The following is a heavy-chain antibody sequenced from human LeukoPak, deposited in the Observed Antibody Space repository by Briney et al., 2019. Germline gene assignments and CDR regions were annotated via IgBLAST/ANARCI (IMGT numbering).Heavy chain of an antibody. CDR2: IIPILGIA. D-gene: IGHD2-2*02. CDR1: GGTFSSYA. J-gene: IGHJ6*02. V-gene: IGHV1-69*04. CDR3: ARGVRVPPIVVVPAAINGMDV. Sequence: ASVKVSCKASGGTFSSYAISWVRQAPGQGLEWMGRIIPILGIANYARKFQGRVAITADKSTSTACMELSSLRSEDTAVYYCARGVRVPPIVVVPAAINGMDVWGQGTTVTVSS.